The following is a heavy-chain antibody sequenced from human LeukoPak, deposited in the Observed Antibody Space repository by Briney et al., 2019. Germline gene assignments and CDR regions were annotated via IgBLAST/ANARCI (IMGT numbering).Heavy chain of an antibody. CDR3: ARTKTRYCSSTSCPLGYYYYYMDV. D-gene: IGHD2-2*01. J-gene: IGHJ6*03. Sequence: ASVKVSCKASGGTFSSYAISWVRQAPGQGLEWMGGIIPIFGTANYAQKFQGRVTITADESTSTAYMELSSLRSEDTAVYYCARTKTRYCSSTSCPLGYYYYYMDVWGKGTTVTVSS. CDR1: GGTFSSYA. V-gene: IGHV1-69*13. CDR2: IIPIFGTA.